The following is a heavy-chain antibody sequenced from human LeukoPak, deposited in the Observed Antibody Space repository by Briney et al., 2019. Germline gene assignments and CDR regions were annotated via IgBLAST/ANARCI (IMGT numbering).Heavy chain of an antibody. D-gene: IGHD2-2*01. CDR3: ARGAGYCSSTSCYGTGPSFDY. CDR2: INHSGST. Sequence: SETLSLTCAVYGGSFSGYYWSWIRQPPGKGLEWIGEINHSGSTNYNPSLKSRVTISVDTSKSQFSLKLSSVTAADTAVYYCARGAGYCSSTSCYGTGPSFDYWGQGTLVTVSS. V-gene: IGHV4-34*01. J-gene: IGHJ4*02. CDR1: GGSFSGYY.